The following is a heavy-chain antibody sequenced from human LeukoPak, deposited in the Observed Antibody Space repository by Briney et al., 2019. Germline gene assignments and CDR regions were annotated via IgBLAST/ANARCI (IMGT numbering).Heavy chain of an antibody. CDR2: MNPNSGNT. J-gene: IGHJ4*02. CDR3: AKASKSTPETIITMVRGTNYFDY. D-gene: IGHD3-10*01. Sequence: GASVKVSCKASGYTFTSYDINWVRQATGQGLEWMGWMNPNSGNTGYAQKFQGRVTMTRNTSISTAYMELSRLRSDDTAVYYCAKASKSTPETIITMVRGTNYFDYWGQGTLVTVSS. V-gene: IGHV1-8*01. CDR1: GYTFTSYD.